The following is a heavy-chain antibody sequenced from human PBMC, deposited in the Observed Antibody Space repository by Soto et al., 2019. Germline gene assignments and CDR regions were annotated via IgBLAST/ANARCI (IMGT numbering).Heavy chain of an antibody. D-gene: IGHD2-15*01. CDR1: GFTFGDYA. V-gene: IGHV3-49*03. J-gene: IGHJ6*03. CDR2: IRSEAYGGTT. CDR3: TRGYAAASPYYYYYYYMDV. Sequence: GGSLRLPCTASGFTFGDYAMSWFRQAPGKGLEWVGFIRSEAYGGTTEYAASVKGRFTISRDDSKSIAYLQMNSLKTEDTAVYYCTRGYAAASPYYYYYYYMDVWGKGTTVTVSS.